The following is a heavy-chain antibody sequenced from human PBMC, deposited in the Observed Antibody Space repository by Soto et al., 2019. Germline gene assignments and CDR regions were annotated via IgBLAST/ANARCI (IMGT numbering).Heavy chain of an antibody. J-gene: IGHJ4*02. CDR1: GYTFTSYA. D-gene: IGHD6-13*01. Sequence: QVQLVQSGAEEKKPGASVKVSCKASGYTFTSYAMHWVRQAPGQRLEWMGSINAGNGNTKYSQKFQGRVTITRDTSASTAYMELSSLRSEDTAVYYCARESSSWYGIDYWGQGTLVTVSS. V-gene: IGHV1-3*05. CDR3: ARESSSWYGIDY. CDR2: INAGNGNT.